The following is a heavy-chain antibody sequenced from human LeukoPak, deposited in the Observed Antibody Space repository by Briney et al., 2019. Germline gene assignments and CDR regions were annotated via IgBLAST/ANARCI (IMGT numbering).Heavy chain of an antibody. V-gene: IGHV3-48*04. J-gene: IGHJ3*01. CDR1: GFTFSSYS. CDR2: ISSSSSTI. D-gene: IGHD6-6*01. Sequence: GGSLRLSCAASGFTFSSYSMNWVRQAPGKGLEWVSYISSSSSTIYYADSVKGRFTISRDNAKNSLYLQINSLRAEDTAVYYCARSSYSSSSSVWGQGTMVTVSS. CDR3: ARSSYSSSSSV.